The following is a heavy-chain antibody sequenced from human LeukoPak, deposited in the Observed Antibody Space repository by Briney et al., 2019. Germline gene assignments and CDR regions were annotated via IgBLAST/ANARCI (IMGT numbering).Heavy chain of an antibody. CDR3: AKPRPNYYDSSGFYSCFDY. Sequence: GGSLRLSCTASGFTFSSNAMSWVRQAPGKGLEWVSAMSGSGDSTYYADSVKGRFTISRDNSKNTLYLQMNSLRAEDTAVYYCAKPRPNYYDSSGFYSCFDYWGQGTLVTVSS. D-gene: IGHD3-22*01. V-gene: IGHV3-23*01. CDR1: GFTFSSNA. CDR2: MSGSGDST. J-gene: IGHJ4*02.